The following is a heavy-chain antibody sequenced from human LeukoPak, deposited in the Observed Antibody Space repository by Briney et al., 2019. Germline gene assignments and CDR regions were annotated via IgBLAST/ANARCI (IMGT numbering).Heavy chain of an antibody. J-gene: IGHJ4*02. V-gene: IGHV4-38-2*02. Sequence: SETLSLTCTVSADSISSPYYWGWIRQPPGKGLEWIGSIYHSGSSYYNPSLKSRVSISVDTSKNQFFLELSSVTAADTAIYYCAREHYYDSTAYLHWGQGTLVTVSS. CDR2: IYHSGSS. CDR1: ADSISSPYY. D-gene: IGHD3-22*01. CDR3: AREHYYDSTAYLH.